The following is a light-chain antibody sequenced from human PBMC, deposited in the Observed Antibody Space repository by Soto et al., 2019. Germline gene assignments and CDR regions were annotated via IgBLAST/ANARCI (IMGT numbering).Light chain of an antibody. V-gene: IGLV6-57*01. J-gene: IGLJ2*01. CDR3: QSYDRSILVV. CDR1: SGSIASNY. CDR2: EDN. Sequence: NFMLTQPHSVSESPGKTVTISCTRSSGSIASNYVQWYQQRPGSSPTTVIYEDNQRPSGVPDRFSGSIDSSSNSASLTISGLKTEDEADYYCQSYDRSILVVFGGGTKLTVL.